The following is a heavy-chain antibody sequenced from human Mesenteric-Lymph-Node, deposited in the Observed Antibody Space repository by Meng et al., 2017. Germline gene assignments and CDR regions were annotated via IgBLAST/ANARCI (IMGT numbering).Heavy chain of an antibody. J-gene: IGHJ4*02. V-gene: IGHV1-2*06. CDR2: INPNSGGT. CDR1: GYTFTGYY. D-gene: IGHD2-21*01. CDR3: ASFARLSAGYYFDY. Sequence: QGQLVQAGAEGKKPGASVKVSCKASGYTFTGYYMHWVRQAPGQGLEWMGRINPNSGGTNYAQKFQGRVTMTRDTSISTAYMELSRLRSDDTAVYYCASFARLSAGYYFDYWGQGTLVTVSS.